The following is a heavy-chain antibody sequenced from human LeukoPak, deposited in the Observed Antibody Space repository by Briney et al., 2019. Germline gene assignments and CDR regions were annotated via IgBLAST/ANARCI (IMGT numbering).Heavy chain of an antibody. CDR3: ARFVGALGGRKGVDY. J-gene: IGHJ4*02. CDR1: GGSISSYY. D-gene: IGHD3-16*01. V-gene: IGHV4-59*01. Sequence: SETLSLTCTVSGGSISSYYWSWIRQPPGKGLEWIGYIYYSGSTNYNPSLKSRVTISVDTSKNQFSLKLSSVTAADTAVYYCARFVGALGGRKGVDYWGQGTLVTVSS. CDR2: IYYSGST.